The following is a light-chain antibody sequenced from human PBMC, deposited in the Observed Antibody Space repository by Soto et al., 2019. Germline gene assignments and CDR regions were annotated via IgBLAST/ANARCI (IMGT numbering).Light chain of an antibody. J-gene: IGKJ3*01. Sequence: DIHMTQSPSSLSASVGDRVTISCRASQNISFHLNWYQLKPGEAPNLLIYDASSLQSGVPSRFSGSGSGTGFTLTISSLQPEDFATYYCQQSYSTPTFGPGTKMNVK. CDR2: DAS. CDR1: QNISFH. CDR3: QQSYSTPT. V-gene: IGKV1-39*01.